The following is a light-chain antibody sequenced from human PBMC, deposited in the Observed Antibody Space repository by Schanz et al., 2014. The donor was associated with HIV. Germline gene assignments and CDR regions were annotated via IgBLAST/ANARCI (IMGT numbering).Light chain of an antibody. CDR1: QSISEW. CDR2: QAS. CDR3: QQYKTYPLT. J-gene: IGKJ4*01. Sequence: DIQMTQSPSTLSASVGDRITITCRASQSISEWLAWYQQKPGQAPNLLIYQASSLNIGVPSRFSGSGYGSDFTLTISGLQPEDSGIYYCQQYKTYPLTFGGGTRVEIK. V-gene: IGKV1-5*03.